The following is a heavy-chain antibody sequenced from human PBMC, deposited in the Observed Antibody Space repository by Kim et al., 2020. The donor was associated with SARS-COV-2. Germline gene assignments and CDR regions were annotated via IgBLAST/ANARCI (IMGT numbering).Heavy chain of an antibody. CDR2: ISGSGGST. CDR3: AKHPRKSIAVAVRASDTWY. V-gene: IGHV3-23*01. D-gene: IGHD6-19*01. J-gene: IGHJ4*02. CDR1: GFTFSSYA. Sequence: GGSLRLSCAASGFTFSSYAMSWVRQAPGKGLEWVSAISGSGGSTYYADSVKGRFTISRDNSKNTLYLQMNSLRAEDTAVYYCAKHPRKSIAVAVRASDTWYWGQGTLVTVSS.